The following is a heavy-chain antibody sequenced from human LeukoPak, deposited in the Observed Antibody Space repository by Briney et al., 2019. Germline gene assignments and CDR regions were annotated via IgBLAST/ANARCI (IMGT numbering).Heavy chain of an antibody. D-gene: IGHD6-6*01. V-gene: IGHV1-69*13. CDR2: IIPIFGTA. J-gene: IGHJ5*02. CDR3: ALRQSSSSRDEEEFDNCFDP. Sequence: SVKVSCKASGGTFSSYAISWVRQAPGQGLEWMGGIIPIFGTANYAQKFQGRVTITADESTSTAYMELSSLRSEDTAVYYCALRQSSSSRDEEEFDNCFDPWGQGTLVTVSS. CDR1: GGTFSSYA.